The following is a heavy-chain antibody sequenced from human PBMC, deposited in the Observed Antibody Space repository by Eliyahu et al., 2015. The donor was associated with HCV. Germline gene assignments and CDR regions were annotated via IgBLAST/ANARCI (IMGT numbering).Heavy chain of an antibody. D-gene: IGHD6-13*01. J-gene: IGHJ4*02. V-gene: IGHV4-39*01. Sequence: QVQLQESGPGLVKPSETLFLTCAVSGASITXYFWAWIRXPPGKGLEWIGTVHYNGTTFYSPSLKSRVTIFVDKSKNQFSLKVDSVTATDTALYYCARQTTGAGQWSWDSWGQGTLVTVSS. CDR2: VHYNGTT. CDR1: GASITXYF. CDR3: ARQTTGAGQWSWDS.